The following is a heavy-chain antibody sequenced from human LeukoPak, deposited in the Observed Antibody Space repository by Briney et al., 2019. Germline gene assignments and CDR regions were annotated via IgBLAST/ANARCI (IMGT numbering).Heavy chain of an antibody. V-gene: IGHV3-13*01. D-gene: IGHD6-25*01. CDR3: ARLNSGWGITDY. CDR2: VGATGDT. CDR1: GFIFSDYD. Sequence: GGSLRLSCSASGFIFSDYDMYWVRQVAGEGLEWVSGVGATGDTSYPDSVKGRFTISRDNAKNSLYLQMNSLRVGDTAIYYCARLNSGWGITDYWGQGILVAVSS. J-gene: IGHJ4*02.